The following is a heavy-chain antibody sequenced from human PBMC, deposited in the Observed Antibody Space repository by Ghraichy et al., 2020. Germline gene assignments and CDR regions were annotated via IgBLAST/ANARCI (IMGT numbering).Heavy chain of an antibody. J-gene: IGHJ5*02. CDR3: ARHSLAYDILTGYYTYNWFDP. Sequence: SETLSLTCTVSGGSISSSSYYWGWIRQPPGKGLEWIGSIYYSGSTYYNPSLKSRVTISVDTSKNQFSLNLSSVTAADTAVYYCARHSLAYDILTGYYTYNWFDPWGQGTLVTVSS. CDR1: GGSISSSSYY. V-gene: IGHV4-39*01. D-gene: IGHD3-9*01. CDR2: IYYSGST.